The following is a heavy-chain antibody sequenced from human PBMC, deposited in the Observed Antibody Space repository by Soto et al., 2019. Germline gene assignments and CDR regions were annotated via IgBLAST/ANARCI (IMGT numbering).Heavy chain of an antibody. D-gene: IGHD3-9*01. J-gene: IGHJ4*02. CDR1: CYTFTSYG. Sequence: GXSVKVSFKASCYTFTSYGISWVRQAPVQGLEWMGWISAYNGNTNYAQKLQGRVTMTTDTSTSTAYMELRSLRSDDTAVYYCARGLPLLRYFDWLSYPFDYWGQGTLVTVYS. CDR3: ARGLPLLRYFDWLSYPFDY. CDR2: ISAYNGNT. V-gene: IGHV1-18*01.